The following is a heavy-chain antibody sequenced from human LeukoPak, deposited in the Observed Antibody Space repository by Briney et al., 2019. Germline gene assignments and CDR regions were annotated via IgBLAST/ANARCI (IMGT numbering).Heavy chain of an antibody. CDR1: GFPFSTHD. J-gene: IGHJ4*02. D-gene: IGHD3-22*01. Sequence: GGSLRLSCAASGFPFSTHDLNWVRQAPGKGLECVSYISRTSTDLYYAASVKGRFTISRDNDKNLLYLQMNNLRAEDTAVYFCAKDTRKGGYYSDYWGQGTVVTVSS. CDR3: AKDTRKGGYYSDY. V-gene: IGHV3-21*01. CDR2: ISRTSTDL.